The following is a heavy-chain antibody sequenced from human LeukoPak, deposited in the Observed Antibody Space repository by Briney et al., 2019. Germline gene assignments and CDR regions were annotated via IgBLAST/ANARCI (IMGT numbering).Heavy chain of an antibody. CDR2: ISYDGSNK. CDR1: GFTFSSYG. D-gene: IGHD3-10*01. V-gene: IGHV3-30*18. Sequence: GGSLRLSCAASGFTFSSYGMHWVRQAPGKGLEWVAVISYDGSNKYYADSVKGRLTISRDNSKNTLYLQMNSLRAEDTAVYYCAKGERFGELYYYFDYWGQGTLVTVSS. CDR3: AKGERFGELYYYFDY. J-gene: IGHJ4*02.